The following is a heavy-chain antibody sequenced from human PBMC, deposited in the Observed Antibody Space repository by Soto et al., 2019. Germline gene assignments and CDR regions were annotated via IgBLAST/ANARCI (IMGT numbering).Heavy chain of an antibody. CDR3: ARVVIVVVVAATPFGYMDV. D-gene: IGHD2-15*01. V-gene: IGHV4-34*01. CDR1: GGFSRDDY. CDR2: INHSGST. Sequence: TDGPSGMRGSEGGFSRDDYSGSFRHLPGKGLEWIGEINHSGSTNYNPSLKSRVTISVDTSKNQFSLKLSSVTAADTAVYYCARVVIVVVVAATPFGYMDVWGKGTTVT. J-gene: IGHJ6*03.